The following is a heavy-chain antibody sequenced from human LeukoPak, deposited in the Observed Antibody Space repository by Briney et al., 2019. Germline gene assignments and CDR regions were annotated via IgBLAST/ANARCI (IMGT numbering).Heavy chain of an antibody. CDR1: GFTFSGYS. D-gene: IGHD6-13*01. J-gene: IGHJ4*02. CDR2: ISSGSYI. Sequence: GGSLRLSCAASGFTFSGYSMNWVRQAPGKGLEWVSSISSGSYIYYADSVKGRFTIYRDNAKNSLYLQMNSLRAEDTAVFYCARAIAAGGVDYWGQGTLVTVSS. CDR3: ARAIAAGGVDY. V-gene: IGHV3-21*01.